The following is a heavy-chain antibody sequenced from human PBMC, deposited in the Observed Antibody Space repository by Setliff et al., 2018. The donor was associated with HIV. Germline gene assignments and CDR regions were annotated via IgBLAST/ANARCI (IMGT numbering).Heavy chain of an antibody. CDR1: GGSISTGGYY. Sequence: KPSETLSLTCTVSGGSISTGGYYWSWIRQHPGKGLEWIGYIYNSGGTYYNPSLKSRITMSIDTSKNQFSLKLNSVTAADTAVYFCARASRWGSIPFDYWGQGTLVTVS. CDR3: ARASRWGSIPFDY. D-gene: IGHD2-21*01. CDR2: IYNSGGT. V-gene: IGHV4-31*03. J-gene: IGHJ4*02.